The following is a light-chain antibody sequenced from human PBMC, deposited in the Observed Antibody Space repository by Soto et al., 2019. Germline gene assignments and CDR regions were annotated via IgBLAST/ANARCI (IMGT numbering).Light chain of an antibody. V-gene: IGLV2-14*01. CDR2: EVR. Sequence: QSALTQPASVSGSPGQSITISCTGTSSDVGGYNHVSWYQQHPGKASKLIIFEVRNRPSGVSDRFSASKSGNTASLTISGLQTEDEAVYYCSSYASSSSYAFGTGTKLTVL. CDR3: SSYASSSSYA. CDR1: SSDVGGYNH. J-gene: IGLJ1*01.